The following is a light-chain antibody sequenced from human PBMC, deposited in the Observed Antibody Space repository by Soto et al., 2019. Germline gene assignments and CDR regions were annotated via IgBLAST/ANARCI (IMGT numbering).Light chain of an antibody. CDR1: QSISSY. J-gene: IGKJ1*01. CDR2: AAS. Sequence: DIQMTQSPSSLSASVGDRVTITCRASQSISSYLNWYQQKPGKAPKLLIYAASSLQSVTLTISSLQPEDFATYYCQQSYSTPRTFGQGTKVDIK. CDR3: QQSYSTPRT. V-gene: IGKV1-39*01.